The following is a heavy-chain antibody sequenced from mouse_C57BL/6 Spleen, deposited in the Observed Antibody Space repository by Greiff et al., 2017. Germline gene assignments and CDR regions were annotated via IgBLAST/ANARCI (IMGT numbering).Heavy chain of an antibody. Sequence: VQLQQSGAELVRPGTSVKVSCKASGYAFTNYLIEWVKQRPGQGLEWIGVINPGSGGTNYNEKFKGKATVTADKSSSTAYMQLSSLTSEDSAVYFCARSLSAYYFDYWGQGTTLTVSS. CDR1: GYAFTNYL. V-gene: IGHV1-54*01. CDR3: ARSLSAYYFDY. CDR2: INPGSGGT. J-gene: IGHJ2*01.